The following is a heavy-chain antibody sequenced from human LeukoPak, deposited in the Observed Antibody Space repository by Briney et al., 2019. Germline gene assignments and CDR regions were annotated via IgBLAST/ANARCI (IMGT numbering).Heavy chain of an antibody. J-gene: IGHJ5*02. D-gene: IGHD3-22*01. CDR1: GGSISRGGYS. Sequence: SETLSLTCAVSGGSISRGGYSWSWIRQPPGKGLEWIGYIYHSGSTYYNPSLKSRVTISVDRSKNQFSLKLSSVTAADTAVYYCARAPDSSGYYNWFDPWGQGTLVTVTS. CDR3: ARAPDSSGYYNWFDP. CDR2: IYHSGST. V-gene: IGHV4-30-2*01.